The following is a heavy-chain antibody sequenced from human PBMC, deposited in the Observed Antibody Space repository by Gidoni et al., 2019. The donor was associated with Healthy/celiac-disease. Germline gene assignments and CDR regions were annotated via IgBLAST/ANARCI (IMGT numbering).Heavy chain of an antibody. J-gene: IGHJ5*02. Sequence: QVQLQESGPGLVKPSETLSLTCTVSGGSISSYYWSWIRQPPGKGLEWIGYIYYSGSTHYNPSLKSRVTISVDTSKNQFSLKLSSVTAADTAVYYCARDIETDSSGWYVGWFDPWGQGTLVTVSS. CDR1: GGSISSYY. D-gene: IGHD6-19*01. V-gene: IGHV4-59*01. CDR3: ARDIETDSSGWYVGWFDP. CDR2: IYYSGST.